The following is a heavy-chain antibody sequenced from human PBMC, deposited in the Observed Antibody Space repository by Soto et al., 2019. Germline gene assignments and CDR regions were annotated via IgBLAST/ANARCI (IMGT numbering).Heavy chain of an antibody. CDR3: VRGTPTPGLDI. CDR1: GFSFSDYG. J-gene: IGHJ6*02. D-gene: IGHD1-1*01. CDR2: INRRGNST. Sequence: GGSLRLSCAAAGFSFSDYGMHWVRQGPGKGLEWVANINRRGNSTNYVDSVRGRFSTSRDSTRNSLYLNMDSLRVEDTATYYCVRGTPTPGLDIWGRGTTVTVSS. V-gene: IGHV3-7*03.